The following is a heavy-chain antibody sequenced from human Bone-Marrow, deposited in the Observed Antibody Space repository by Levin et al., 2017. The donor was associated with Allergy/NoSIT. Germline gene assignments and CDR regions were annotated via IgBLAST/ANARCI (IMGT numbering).Heavy chain of an antibody. CDR2: ISSSSSYT. D-gene: IGHD3-10*01. J-gene: IGHJ4*02. V-gene: IGHV3-11*05. Sequence: GESLKISCAASGFTFSDYYMSWIRQAPGKGLEWVSYISSSSSYTNYADSVKGRFTISRDNAKNSLYLQMNSLRAEDTAVYYCARDYYGSGSQDYWGQGTLVTVSS. CDR1: GFTFSDYY. CDR3: ARDYYGSGSQDY.